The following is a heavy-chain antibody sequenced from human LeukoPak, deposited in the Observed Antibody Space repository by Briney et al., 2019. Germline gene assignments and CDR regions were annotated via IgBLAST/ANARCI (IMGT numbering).Heavy chain of an antibody. CDR1: GYTFTSYG. J-gene: IGHJ4*02. CDR3: ARDNVWFGETAPSHFDY. D-gene: IGHD3-10*01. Sequence: GASVKVSCKASGYTFTSYGISWVRQAPGQGLEWMGWISAYNGNTNYAQKLQGRVTMTTDTSTSTAYMELRSLRSEDTAVYYCARDNVWFGETAPSHFDYWGQGTLVTVSS. CDR2: ISAYNGNT. V-gene: IGHV1-18*01.